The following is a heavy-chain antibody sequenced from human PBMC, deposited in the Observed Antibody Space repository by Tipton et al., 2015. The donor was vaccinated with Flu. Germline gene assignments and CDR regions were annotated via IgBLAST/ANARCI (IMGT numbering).Heavy chain of an antibody. CDR1: GFTFSSYW. CDR2: IKQDGSEK. J-gene: IGHJ4*02. Sequence: QLVQSGGGVVQPGRSLRLSCAASGFTFSSYWMSWVRQAPGKGLEWVANIKQDGSEKYYVDSVKGRVTIPRDNGKNSLYLQRNSLRAEDTAVYYCVRGSGVYWGQGTLVTVSS. D-gene: IGHD3-10*01. V-gene: IGHV3-7*01. CDR3: VRGSGVY.